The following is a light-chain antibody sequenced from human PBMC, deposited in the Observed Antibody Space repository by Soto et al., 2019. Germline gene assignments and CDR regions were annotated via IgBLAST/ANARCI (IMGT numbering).Light chain of an antibody. CDR3: SSYTTNKTLL. J-gene: IGLJ2*01. CDR2: EVS. Sequence: QSALTQPTSVSGSPGQSIAIPCTGNPTDIGAYEYVSWYQQHPGKAPKLIFYEVSNRPPGLSDRFSGSKSGTTASLTISGLQAEDEADYFCSSYTTNKTLLFGGGTKVTVL. V-gene: IGLV2-14*01. CDR1: PTDIGAYEY.